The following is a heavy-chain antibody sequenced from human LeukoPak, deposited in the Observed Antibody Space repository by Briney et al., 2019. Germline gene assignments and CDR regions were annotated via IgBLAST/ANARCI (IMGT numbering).Heavy chain of an antibody. CDR1: GFTFSTHW. CDR3: ATSSGSSY. CDR2: INQDGSDI. J-gene: IGHJ4*02. D-gene: IGHD6-25*01. V-gene: IGHV3-7*01. Sequence: GGSLGLSCAASGFTFSTHWMAWFRQTPGKGLEWVAHINQDGSDIYYVDSVKGRFTISRDNAKNSLFLQMNGLRAEDTAVYYCATSSGSSYWGQGTLVTVSS.